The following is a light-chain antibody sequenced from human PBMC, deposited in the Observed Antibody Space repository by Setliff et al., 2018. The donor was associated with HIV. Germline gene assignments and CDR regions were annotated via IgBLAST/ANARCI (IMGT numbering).Light chain of an antibody. CDR3: SSYTSSTPLYV. CDR2: AVS. J-gene: IGLJ1*01. Sequence: QSVLTQPRSVSGSPGQSVTISCTGTSSDVGGYNYVSWYQQHPGKAPKLMIYAVSNRPSGVSNRFSGSKSGNTASLTISGLQAEDEADYYCSSYTSSTPLYVFGTGTKSPS. V-gene: IGLV2-14*01. CDR1: SSDVGGYNY.